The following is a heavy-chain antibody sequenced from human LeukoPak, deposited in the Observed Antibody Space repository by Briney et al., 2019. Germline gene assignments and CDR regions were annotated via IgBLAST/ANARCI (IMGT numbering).Heavy chain of an antibody. D-gene: IGHD6-19*01. Sequence: GGSLRLSCAASGFTFSSYGMHWVRQAPGKGLEWVAFIRYDGSNKYYADSVKGRFTISRDNSKNTLYLQMNSLRAEDTAVYYCAKERLAVAGYFDYWGLGTLVTVSS. V-gene: IGHV3-30*02. CDR1: GFTFSSYG. CDR2: IRYDGSNK. CDR3: AKERLAVAGYFDY. J-gene: IGHJ4*02.